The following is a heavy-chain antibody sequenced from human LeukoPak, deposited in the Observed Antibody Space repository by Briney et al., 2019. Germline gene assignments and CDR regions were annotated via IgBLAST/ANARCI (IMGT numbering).Heavy chain of an antibody. Sequence: GGSLRLSCAASGFTFSSYAMYWVRQAPGKGLEWVSGISGSGGSTYYADSVKGRFTISRDNSSNTVYLQMHSLRAEDTAVYYCAKTTAGYSSGRYPGWPVDYWGQGTLVTVSS. J-gene: IGHJ4*02. V-gene: IGHV3-23*01. CDR1: GFTFSSYA. CDR2: ISGSGGST. D-gene: IGHD6-19*01. CDR3: AKTTAGYSSGRYPGWPVDY.